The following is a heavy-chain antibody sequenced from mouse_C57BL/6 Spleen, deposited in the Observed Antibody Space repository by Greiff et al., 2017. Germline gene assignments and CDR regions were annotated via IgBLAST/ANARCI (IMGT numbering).Heavy chain of an antibody. CDR3: ARGHTTVAY. J-gene: IGHJ3*01. D-gene: IGHD1-1*01. Sequence: DVKLQESGPGLVKPSQSLSLTCSVTGYSITSGYYWNWIRQFPGNKLEWMGYISYDGSNNYNPSLKNRISITRDTSKNQFFLKLNSVTTEDTATYYCARGHTTVAYWGQGTLVTVSA. CDR1: GYSITSGYY. V-gene: IGHV3-6*01. CDR2: ISYDGSN.